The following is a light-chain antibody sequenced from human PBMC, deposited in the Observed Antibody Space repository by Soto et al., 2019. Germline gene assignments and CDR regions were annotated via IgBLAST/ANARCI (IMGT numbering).Light chain of an antibody. Sequence: DIQMTQSPSTLSASVGDRVTITCRASQSISSWLAWYQQKPGKAPKLLIYKASSLESGVPSRFSGSGYGTEFTLTISSLQPYDFATYYCQQYNSYPSFGGGTKVEIK. CDR2: KAS. J-gene: IGKJ4*01. CDR3: QQYNSYPS. CDR1: QSISSW. V-gene: IGKV1-5*03.